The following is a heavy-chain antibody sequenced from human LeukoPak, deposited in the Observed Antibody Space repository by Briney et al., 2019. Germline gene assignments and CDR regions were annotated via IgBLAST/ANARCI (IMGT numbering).Heavy chain of an antibody. V-gene: IGHV4-4*07. J-gene: IGHJ5*02. Sequence: PSETLSLTCTVSGGSISSYYWSWIRQPAGKGLEWIGRIYTCGSTNYNPSLKSRVTISVDTSKNQFSLKLSSVTAADTAVYYCARLDGYCSGGSCYSVSFVDPWGQGTLVTVSS. CDR1: GGSISSYY. CDR3: ARLDGYCSGGSCYSVSFVDP. CDR2: IYTCGST. D-gene: IGHD2-15*01.